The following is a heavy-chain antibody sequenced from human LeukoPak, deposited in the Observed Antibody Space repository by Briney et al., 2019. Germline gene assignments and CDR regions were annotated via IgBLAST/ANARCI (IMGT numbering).Heavy chain of an antibody. CDR1: GFTFSSST. J-gene: IGHJ4*02. V-gene: IGHV3-48*01. D-gene: IGHD4-23*01. CDR2: IGTSSTTI. CDR3: AKDLNNGGY. Sequence: PGGSLRLSCAASGFTFSSSTMNWVRQPPGKGLEWVSNIGTSSTTIYYADSVKGRFTISRDNAKNSLYLQMNSLRAEDTAVYYCAKDLNNGGYWGQGTLVTVSS.